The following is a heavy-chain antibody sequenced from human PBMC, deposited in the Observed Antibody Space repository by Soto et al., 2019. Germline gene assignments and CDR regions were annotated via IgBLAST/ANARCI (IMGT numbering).Heavy chain of an antibody. Sequence: QVQLVESGGGVVQPGRSLRLSCAASGFTFSSYGMHWVRQAPGKGLEWVAVISYDGSNKYYADSVKGRFTISRDNSKNVLYLQMTSMRAEDTAVYYCAKDLPYCSGGSCSPGDYWGQGTLGTVSS. D-gene: IGHD2-15*01. V-gene: IGHV3-30*18. CDR1: GFTFSSYG. CDR3: AKDLPYCSGGSCSPGDY. J-gene: IGHJ4*02. CDR2: ISYDGSNK.